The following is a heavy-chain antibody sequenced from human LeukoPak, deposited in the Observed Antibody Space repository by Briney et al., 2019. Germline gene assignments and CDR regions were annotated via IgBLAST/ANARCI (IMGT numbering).Heavy chain of an antibody. J-gene: IGHJ6*02. V-gene: IGHV1-69*04. CDR1: GGTFSSYA. Sequence: SAKVSCKASGGTFSSYAISWVRQAPGQGLEWMGRIIPILGIANYAQKFQGRVTITADKSTSTAYMELSSLRSEDTAVYYCARGPVSQLYGMDVWGQGTTVTVSS. CDR2: IIPILGIA. D-gene: IGHD1-1*01. CDR3: ARGPVSQLYGMDV.